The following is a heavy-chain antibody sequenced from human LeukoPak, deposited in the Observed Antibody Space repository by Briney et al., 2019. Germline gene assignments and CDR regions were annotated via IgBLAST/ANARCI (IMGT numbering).Heavy chain of an antibody. V-gene: IGHV3-23*01. J-gene: IGHJ4*02. Sequence: PGGSLRLSCAASGFTFSSYAMSWVRQAPGQGLEWVSALTGDGGSTYYGGSGKGRFTISRDNSKNTLFLQMDSLTAEDTAVYYCAKQSGYGDYAGGYFDSWGQGTLVTVSS. CDR3: AKQSGYGDYAGGYFDS. CDR2: LTGDGGST. CDR1: GFTFSSYA. D-gene: IGHD4-17*01.